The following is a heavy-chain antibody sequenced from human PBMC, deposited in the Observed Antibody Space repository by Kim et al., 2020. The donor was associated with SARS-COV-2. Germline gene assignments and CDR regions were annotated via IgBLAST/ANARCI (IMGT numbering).Heavy chain of an antibody. V-gene: IGHV1-2*02. D-gene: IGHD3-3*02. Sequence: ASVKVSCKASGYTFTDYFMHWVRQVPGQGFEWMGWINPNSGGTNYAQKFQGRVTMTRDTAITTAHMELTRLRSVDTAVYYCARGRRINIFAAVDNVPIGYWGQGALATVSS. CDR1: GYTFTDYF. CDR2: INPNSGGT. CDR3: ARGRRINIFAAVDNVPIGY. J-gene: IGHJ4*02.